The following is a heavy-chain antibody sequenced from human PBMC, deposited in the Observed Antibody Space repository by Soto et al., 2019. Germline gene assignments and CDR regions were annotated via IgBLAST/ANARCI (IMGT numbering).Heavy chain of an antibody. V-gene: IGHV3-9*01. D-gene: IGHD3-22*01. CDR1: GFTFDDYA. CDR2: ISWNSGSI. CDR3: AKAMSYDSSGYYFSYFDY. J-gene: IGHJ4*02. Sequence: EVQLVESGGGLVQPGRSLSLSCAASGFTFDDYAMHWVRQAPGKGLEWVSGISWNSGSIGYADSVKGRFTISRDNAKNSLYLQMNSLRAEDTALSYCAKAMSYDSSGYYFSYFDYWGQGTLVTVAS.